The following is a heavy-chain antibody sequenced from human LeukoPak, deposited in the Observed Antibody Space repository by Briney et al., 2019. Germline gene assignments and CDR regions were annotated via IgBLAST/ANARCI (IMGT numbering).Heavy chain of an antibody. Sequence: GGSLRLSCAASGFTFSDYYMSWIRQAPGKGLEWVAVISYDGSNKYYVDSVKGRFTISRDNSKNTLYLQMNSLRAEDTAVYYCVRGMFGPDYWGQGTLVTVSS. CDR3: VRGMFGPDY. CDR1: GFTFSDYY. J-gene: IGHJ4*02. CDR2: ISYDGSNK. V-gene: IGHV3-30*03. D-gene: IGHD3-3*01.